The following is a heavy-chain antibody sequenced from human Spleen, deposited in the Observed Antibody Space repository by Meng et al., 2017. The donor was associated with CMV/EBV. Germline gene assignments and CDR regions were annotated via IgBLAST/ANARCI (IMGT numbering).Heavy chain of an antibody. Sequence: GESLKISCAASGFTFSSYAMHWVRHAPGKGLEWVAFIRYDGSNKYYADSVKGRFTISRDNSKNTLYLQMNSLRAEDTAVYYCAKDHYDILTGYCNYWGQGTLVTVSS. V-gene: IGHV3-30*02. J-gene: IGHJ4*02. CDR3: AKDHYDILTGYCNY. CDR1: GFTFSSYA. CDR2: IRYDGSNK. D-gene: IGHD3-9*01.